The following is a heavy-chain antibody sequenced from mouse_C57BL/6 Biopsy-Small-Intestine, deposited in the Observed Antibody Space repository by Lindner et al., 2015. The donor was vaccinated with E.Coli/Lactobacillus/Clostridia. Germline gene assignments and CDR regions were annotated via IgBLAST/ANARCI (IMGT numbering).Heavy chain of an antibody. Sequence: EVQLQESGGGLVQPKGSLKLSCAASGFSFNNYAMNWVRQAPGKGLEWVARIRSKSNNYATYYADSVKDRFTISRDDSESMLYLQVNNLKTEDTAMYYCVRRAGSPYCAMDYWGQGTSVTVSS. CDR2: IRSKSNNYAT. V-gene: IGHV10-1*01. J-gene: IGHJ4*01. CDR3: VRRAGSPYCAMDY. D-gene: IGHD1-1*02. CDR1: GFSFNNYA.